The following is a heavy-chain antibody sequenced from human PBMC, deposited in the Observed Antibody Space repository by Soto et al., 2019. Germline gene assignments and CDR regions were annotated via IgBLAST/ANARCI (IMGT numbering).Heavy chain of an antibody. V-gene: IGHV3-48*03. D-gene: IGHD3-22*01. Sequence: QTGGSLRLSCAASGFTFSTSEMSWVRQAPGKGLEWISHIGSSGGTTYYADSVKGRFTISRDNANHSLFLQMNSLRVADTAVYYCARWEVVTGLDYWGQGTLVTVSS. CDR1: GFTFSTSE. CDR2: IGSSGGTT. J-gene: IGHJ4*02. CDR3: ARWEVVTGLDY.